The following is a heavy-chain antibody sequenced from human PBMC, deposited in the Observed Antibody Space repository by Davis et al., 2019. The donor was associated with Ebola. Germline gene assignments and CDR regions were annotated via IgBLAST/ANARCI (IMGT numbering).Heavy chain of an antibody. CDR1: GFTFSSHW. CDR2: IKQDGSEK. CDR3: ARGGASRFDY. D-gene: IGHD1-26*01. Sequence: PGGSLRLSCTASGFTFSSHWVNWVRQTPGKGLEWVAIIKQDGSEKYYVDSMKGRFTISRDNAKNSLYLQMNSLRAEDTAVYYCARGGASRFDYWGQGTLVTVSS. V-gene: IGHV3-7*01. J-gene: IGHJ4*02.